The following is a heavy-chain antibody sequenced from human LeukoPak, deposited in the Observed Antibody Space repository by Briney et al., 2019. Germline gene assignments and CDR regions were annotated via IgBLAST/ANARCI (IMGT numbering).Heavy chain of an antibody. CDR1: GLSFTDSG. D-gene: IGHD3-10*01. CDR2: IANEATNYAT. V-gene: IGHV3-73*01. Sequence: GGSLRLSCAASGLSFTDSGFHWVRHASGKGLEWVARIANEATNYATAYAASVKGRFTIYRDNSKNTAYLQMNSPKTEDTAVYYCVRHRTAGIGENWFDPWGQGTLVTVSS. J-gene: IGHJ5*02. CDR3: VRHRTAGIGENWFDP.